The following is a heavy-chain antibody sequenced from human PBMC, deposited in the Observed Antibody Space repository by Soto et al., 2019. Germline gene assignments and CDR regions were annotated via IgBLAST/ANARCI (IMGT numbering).Heavy chain of an antibody. J-gene: IGHJ1*01. V-gene: IGHV4-31*03. CDR3: AIYDSSGSRGFQH. CDR1: GGSISSGGYY. D-gene: IGHD3-22*01. Sequence: SETLSLTCTVSGGSISSGGYYWSWIRQHPGKGLEWIGYIYYSGSTYYNPSLKSRVTISVDTSKNQFSLKLSSVTAADAAVYYCAIYDSSGSRGFQHWGQGTLVTVSS. CDR2: IYYSGST.